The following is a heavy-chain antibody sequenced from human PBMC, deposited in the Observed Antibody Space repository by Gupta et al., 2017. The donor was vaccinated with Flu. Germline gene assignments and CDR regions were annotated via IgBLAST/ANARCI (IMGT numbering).Heavy chain of an antibody. CDR2: GSGGGSNS. J-gene: IGHJ3*02. CDR3: AKGANWAFEI. D-gene: IGHD1-1*01. CDR1: GFTFTNYA. Sequence: GFTFTNYAMRWVRRAPGKGLEWVSTGSGGGSNSYYADSVKGRFTISGDSSKKTVYLQMNSLRVEDTAVYYCAKGANWAFEIWGQGTMVTVSS. V-gene: IGHV3-23*01.